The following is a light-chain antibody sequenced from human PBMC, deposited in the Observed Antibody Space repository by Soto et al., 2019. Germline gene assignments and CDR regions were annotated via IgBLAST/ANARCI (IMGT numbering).Light chain of an antibody. Sequence: EIVLTQSPDTLSLSPGERATLSCRASQSVSSTYLAWYQQKPGQAPGLLLYGASNRASGIPDRFSGTGSDTDFALTISSLEPEDFAVYYCQQRASLVTFGQGTRLEVK. J-gene: IGKJ5*01. V-gene: IGKV3-20*01. CDR2: GAS. CDR1: QSVSSTY. CDR3: QQRASLVT.